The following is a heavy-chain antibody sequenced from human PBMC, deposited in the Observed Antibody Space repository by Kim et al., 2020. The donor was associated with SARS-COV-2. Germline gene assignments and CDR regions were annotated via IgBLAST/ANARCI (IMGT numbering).Heavy chain of an antibody. V-gene: IGHV4-31*03. D-gene: IGHD6-19*01. CDR1: GGSINSGGYS. Sequence: SETLSLTCSVSGGSINSGGYSWSWIRQHPGKGLEWIGHIYYSGGTHYNPSLKSRVTISIDTSKNQFSLKLTSVTAADTAVYYCSRGAWFYFDYWGQGSL. CDR2: IYYSGGT. CDR3: SRGAWFYFDY. J-gene: IGHJ4*02.